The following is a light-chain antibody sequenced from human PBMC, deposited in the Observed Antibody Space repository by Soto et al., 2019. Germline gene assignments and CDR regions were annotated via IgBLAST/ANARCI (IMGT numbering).Light chain of an antibody. CDR2: GAS. V-gene: IGKV3-20*01. CDR1: QSFNSIY. J-gene: IGKJ1*01. CDR3: HQYDSWT. Sequence: EIVLTQSPGTPSLSPGERATLSCRASQSFNSIYLAWYQQKPGQAPRLLIYGASSRATGIPDRFSGSGSGTDFTLTISRLEPEDFAVYYCHQYDSWTFGQRTKVEIK.